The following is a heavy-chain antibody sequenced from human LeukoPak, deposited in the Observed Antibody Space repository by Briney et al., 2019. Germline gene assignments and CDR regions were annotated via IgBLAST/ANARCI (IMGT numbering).Heavy chain of an antibody. J-gene: IGHJ4*02. CDR2: IYYSGST. CDR1: GGSISSYY. Sequence: SETLSLTCTVSGGSISSYYWSWIRQPPGKGLEWIGYIYYSGSTNYNPSLKSRVTISVDTSKNQFSPKLSSVTAADTAVYYCAREADLKYFDYWGQGTLVTVSS. V-gene: IGHV4-59*01. CDR3: AREADLKYFDY. D-gene: IGHD6-19*01.